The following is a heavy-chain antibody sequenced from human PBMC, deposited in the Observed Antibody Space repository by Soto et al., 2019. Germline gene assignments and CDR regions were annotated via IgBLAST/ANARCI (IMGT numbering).Heavy chain of an antibody. CDR2: ISYDGSNK. CDR1: GFTFSSYG. Sequence: QVQLVESGGGVVQPGRSLRLSCAASGFTFSSYGMHWVRQAPGKGLEWVAVISYDGSNKYYADSVKGRFTISRDNSKNTLYLQMNSLRGEDTAVYYCAKDLWLVNGYFDLWGQGTLVAVSS. J-gene: IGHJ5*02. D-gene: IGHD2-21*01. V-gene: IGHV3-30*18. CDR3: AKDLWLVNGYFDL.